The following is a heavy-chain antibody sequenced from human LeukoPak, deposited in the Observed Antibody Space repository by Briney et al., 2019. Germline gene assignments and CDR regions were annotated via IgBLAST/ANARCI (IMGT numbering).Heavy chain of an antibody. CDR3: ARADGLYCYDSSGLLDY. CDR2: INPNSGGT. D-gene: IGHD3-22*01. J-gene: IGHJ4*02. V-gene: IGHV1-2*02. CDR1: GYTFTGYY. Sequence: GASVKVSCKASGYTFTGYYMHWVRQAPGQGLEWMGWINPNSGGTNYAQKFQGRVTMTRDTSISTAYMELSRLRSDDTAVYYCARADGLYCYDSSGLLDYWGQGTLVTVSS.